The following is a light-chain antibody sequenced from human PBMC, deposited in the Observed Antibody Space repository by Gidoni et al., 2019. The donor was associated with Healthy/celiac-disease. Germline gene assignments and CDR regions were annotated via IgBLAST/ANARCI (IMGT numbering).Light chain of an antibody. CDR2: LGS. J-gene: IGKJ2*01. CDR3: MQALQTPRT. Sequence: VMTQSPLSLPVTPGEPASISCRSSQSLLHSNGYNYLDWYLQKPGQSPQLLIYLGSNRASGVPDRFSGSGSGTDFTLKISRVEAEDVGVYYCMQALQTPRTFGQGTKLEIK. V-gene: IGKV2-28*01. CDR1: QSLLHSNGYNY.